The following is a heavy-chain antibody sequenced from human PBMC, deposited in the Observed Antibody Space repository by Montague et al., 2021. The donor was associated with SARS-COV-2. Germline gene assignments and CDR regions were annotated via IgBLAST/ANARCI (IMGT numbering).Heavy chain of an antibody. J-gene: IGHJ5*02. Sequence: SETLSLTCTVSGAAELRRRSEEYTPESQSQAQLVCRLMLEKKKNNYNPSLKSRVTIAVDNFSNQVSLKMTSVTAADPAIYYYARVVRGGSGHSLYFDPWGQGTLGTGSS. CDR3: ARVVRGGSGHSLYFDP. CDR1: GAAELRRRSE. CDR2: LEKKKN. D-gene: IGHD2-15*01. V-gene: IGHV4-61*05.